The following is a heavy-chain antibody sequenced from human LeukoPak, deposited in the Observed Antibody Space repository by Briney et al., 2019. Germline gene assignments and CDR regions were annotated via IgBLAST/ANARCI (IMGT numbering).Heavy chain of an antibody. V-gene: IGHV3-33*01. CDR3: ASPSSGQSFDI. D-gene: IGHD3-22*01. Sequence: GGSLRLSCAASGFTFSSYGMHWVRQAPGKGLEWVAVIWYDGSNKYYADSVKGRFTISRDNSKNTLYLQMNSLRAEDTAVYYCASPSSGQSFDIWGQGTMVTVSS. CDR2: IWYDGSNK. CDR1: GFTFSSYG. J-gene: IGHJ3*02.